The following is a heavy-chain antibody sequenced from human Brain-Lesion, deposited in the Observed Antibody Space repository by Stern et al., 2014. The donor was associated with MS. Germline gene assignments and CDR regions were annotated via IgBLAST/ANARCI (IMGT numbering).Heavy chain of an antibody. V-gene: IGHV4-31*03. CDR3: ARGARYSDSSGYYFYFDY. J-gene: IGHJ4*02. CDR1: GGSIHSGGYY. D-gene: IGHD3-22*01. Sequence: QVQLVQSGPGLVKPSQTLPLTCTVSGGSIHSGGYYWSWIRQYPGKGLEWIGYIYYTGRASYDPSLKSRLSMSIDTSKNQFSLNLNSVTAADTAVYYCARGARYSDSSGYYFYFDYWGQGTLVTVSS. CDR2: IYYTGRA.